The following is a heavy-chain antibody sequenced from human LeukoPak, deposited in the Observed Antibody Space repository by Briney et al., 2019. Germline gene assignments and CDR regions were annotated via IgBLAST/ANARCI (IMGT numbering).Heavy chain of an antibody. CDR1: GGSFSGYY. J-gene: IGHJ4*02. CDR2: INHSGST. D-gene: IGHD6-19*01. V-gene: IGHV4-34*01. Sequence: SETLSLTCAVYGGSFSGYYWSWIRQPPGKGLEWIGEINHSGSTNYNPSLKSRVTISVDTSKNQFSLKLSSVTAADTAVYYCARGFGIAVGYWGQGTLSPSPQ. CDR3: ARGFGIAVGY.